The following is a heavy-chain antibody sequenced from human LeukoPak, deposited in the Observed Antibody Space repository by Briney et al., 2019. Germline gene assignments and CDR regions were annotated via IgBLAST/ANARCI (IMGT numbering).Heavy chain of an antibody. CDR1: GGSISSGGYY. CDR3: ARGGYCSSTSCSVEAFDI. CDR2: IYYSGST. Sequence: PSETLSLTCTVSGGSISSGGYYWSWIRQHPGKGLEWIGYIYYSGSTYYNPSLKSRVTISVDTSKNQFSLKLSSVTAADTAVYYCARGGYCSSTSCSVEAFDIWGQGTMVTVSS. D-gene: IGHD2-2*01. J-gene: IGHJ3*02. V-gene: IGHV4-31*03.